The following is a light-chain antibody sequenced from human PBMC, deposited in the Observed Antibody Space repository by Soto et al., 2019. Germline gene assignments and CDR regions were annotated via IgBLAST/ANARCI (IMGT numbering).Light chain of an antibody. CDR3: QQRSNWPPYT. CDR1: QSVSSY. CDR2: DAS. Sequence: EIVLTQSPATLSLSPGERATLSCTASQSVSSYLAWYQQKPGQGPRLLIYDASNRATGIPARFSGSGSGTDFTLTISSLEPEDFAVYYCQQRSNWPPYTFGQGTKLEIK. J-gene: IGKJ2*01. V-gene: IGKV3-11*01.